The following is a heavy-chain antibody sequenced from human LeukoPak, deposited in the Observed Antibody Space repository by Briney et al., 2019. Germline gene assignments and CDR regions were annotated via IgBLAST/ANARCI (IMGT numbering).Heavy chain of an antibody. CDR2: LYSGGNT. CDR3: AKDQADYYYYYGMDV. J-gene: IGHJ6*02. Sequence: PGGSLRLSCAASGFTFSSYSMNWVRQAPGKGLEWVSVLYSGGNTYYSYSVKGRFTISRDNSKNTLYLQMNSLRAEDTAVYYCAKDQADYYYYYGMDVWGQGTTVTVSS. V-gene: IGHV3-23*03. CDR1: GFTFSSYS.